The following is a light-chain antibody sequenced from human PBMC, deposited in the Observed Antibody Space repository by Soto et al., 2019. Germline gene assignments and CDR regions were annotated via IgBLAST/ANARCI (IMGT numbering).Light chain of an antibody. V-gene: IGKV1-5*03. Sequence: DIQVTQSPSTLSASIGDRVTITCRASQSISTRLAWFQQKPGRAPKLLIYQASSLESGVPSRFSGSGSGTQFTLTISSLQPEDFETYYCKQYNRYWTFGQGTKVEIK. CDR3: KQYNRYWT. J-gene: IGKJ1*01. CDR1: QSISTR. CDR2: QAS.